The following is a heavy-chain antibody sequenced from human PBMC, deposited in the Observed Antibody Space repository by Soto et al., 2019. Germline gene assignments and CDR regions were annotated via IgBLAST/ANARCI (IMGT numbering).Heavy chain of an antibody. D-gene: IGHD1-26*01. J-gene: IGHJ6*02. V-gene: IGHV1-69*01. CDR2: IIPIFGTA. CDR3: VRWEWELLALTYYYYGMDV. CDR1: GGTFSSYA. Sequence: QVQLVQSGAEVKKPGSSVKVSCKASGGTFSSYAISWVRQAPGQGLEWMGGIIPIFGTANYAQKFQGRVTSTADESTSTAYMELSSLRSEDTAVYYCVRWEWELLALTYYYYGMDVWGQGTTVTVSS.